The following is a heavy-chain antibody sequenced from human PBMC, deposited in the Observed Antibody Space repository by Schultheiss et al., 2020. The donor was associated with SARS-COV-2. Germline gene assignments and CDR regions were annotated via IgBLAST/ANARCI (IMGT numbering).Heavy chain of an antibody. CDR1: GGSVTSYY. J-gene: IGHJ6*02. V-gene: IGHV4-59*02. Sequence: LETLSLICSVSGGSVTSYYWTWMRQPPGKELEWIGYIANSGSTDYNPSLKSRVTISMDTSNNQFSLKLSSVTAADTAVYYCARDPRRGMDVWGQGTTVTVSS. CDR3: ARDPRRGMDV. CDR2: IANSGST.